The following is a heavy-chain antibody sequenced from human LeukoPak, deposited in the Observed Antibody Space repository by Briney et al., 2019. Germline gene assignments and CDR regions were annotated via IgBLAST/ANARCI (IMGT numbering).Heavy chain of an antibody. CDR1: GFTFSSYT. J-gene: IGHJ4*02. CDR2: ISSSGSTI. CDR3: ASLKLDPPL. D-gene: IGHD1-1*01. V-gene: IGHV3-48*01. Sequence: GGSLRLSCAASGFTFSSYTMNWVRQAPGKGLEWVSYISSSGSTIYYADSVKGRFTISRDNARSSLYLQMNSLRAEDTAVYYWASLKLDPPLWGQGTLVTVSS.